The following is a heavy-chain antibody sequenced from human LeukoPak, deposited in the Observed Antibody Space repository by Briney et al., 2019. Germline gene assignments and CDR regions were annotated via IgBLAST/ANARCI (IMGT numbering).Heavy chain of an antibody. J-gene: IGHJ3*02. CDR3: ARSDSSGYWGPPDAFDI. CDR1: GFTFSSYA. CDR2: IYSGGST. V-gene: IGHV3-53*01. D-gene: IGHD3-22*01. Sequence: GGSLRLSCAASGFTFSSYAMSWVRQAPGKGLEWVSVIYSGGSTYYADSVKGRFTISKDNSKNTLYLQMNSLRAEDTAVYYCARSDSSGYWGPPDAFDIWGQGTMVTVSS.